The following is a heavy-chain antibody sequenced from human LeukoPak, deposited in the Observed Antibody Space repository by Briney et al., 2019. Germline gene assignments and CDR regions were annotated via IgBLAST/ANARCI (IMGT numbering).Heavy chain of an antibody. Sequence: SETLSLTCAVSGGAFSGYYWSWIRQPPGKGLEWIGEINHSGSTTYNPSLKSRGTISVDTSKNQLSLKLSSVPAADTAVCYCARGRAGGGGTGINFDHWGQGTLVTVSS. CDR1: GGAFSGYY. CDR3: ARGRAGGGGTGINFDH. V-gene: IGHV4-34*01. CDR2: INHSGST. J-gene: IGHJ4*02. D-gene: IGHD1-14*01.